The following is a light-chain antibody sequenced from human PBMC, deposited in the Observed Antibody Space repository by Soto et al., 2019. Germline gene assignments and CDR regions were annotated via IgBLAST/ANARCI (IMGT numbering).Light chain of an antibody. CDR1: QSVSSNH. CDR2: GGS. CDR3: QQYSSSRT. V-gene: IGKV3-20*01. Sequence: ALKETPGGLSGSAGDRVTRSSRSSQSVSSNHLAWYQQKPGQAPRLLIYGGSSRATAIPVRFSGSGSETDFTLTITRLEPEDLAVYYCQQYSSSRTLAQGSMVDI. J-gene: IGKJ1*01.